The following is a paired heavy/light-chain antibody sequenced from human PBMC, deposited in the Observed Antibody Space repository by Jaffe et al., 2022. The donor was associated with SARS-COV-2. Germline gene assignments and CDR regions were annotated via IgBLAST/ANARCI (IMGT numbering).Heavy chain of an antibody. CDR3: VKSDRSTWGVGWFDP. CDR2: IYHSGST. CDR1: GDSIISNNW. J-gene: IGHJ5*02. Sequence: QVQLQESGPGLVKPSETLSLTCAVSGDSIISNNWWSWVRQAPGKGLEWIGEIYHSGSTNYNPSLKSRVTMSLDKSKNQLSLKLTSVYDADTAVYYCVKSDRSTWGVGWFDPWGQGTQVTVSS. D-gene: IGHD3-16*01. V-gene: IGHV4-4*02.
Light chain of an antibody. V-gene: IGKV1-39*01. CDR1: QSIATY. J-gene: IGKJ1*01. CDR3: QQTYSLPWT. CDR2: AAS. Sequence: DIPMTQSPSSLSASVGDRVTITCRALQSIATYLNWYQQRPGKAPNLLIYAASGLRSGVPSRFSGGGSGTDFTLTISSLQPEDSATYYCQQTYSLPWTFGQGTKVEIK.